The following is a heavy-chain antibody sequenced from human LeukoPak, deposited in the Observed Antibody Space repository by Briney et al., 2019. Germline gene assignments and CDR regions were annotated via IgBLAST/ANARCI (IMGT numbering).Heavy chain of an antibody. V-gene: IGHV3-21*01. CDR3: ARADSSIFGVVTPSYYFDY. Sequence: GGSLRLSCAASGFTFSSYSMNWVRQAPGKGLEWVSSISSSSSYIYYADSVKGRFTISRDNAKNTLYLQMNSLRAEDTAVYYCARADSSIFGVVTPSYYFDYWGQGTLVTVSS. D-gene: IGHD3-3*01. CDR2: ISSSSSYI. J-gene: IGHJ4*02. CDR1: GFTFSSYS.